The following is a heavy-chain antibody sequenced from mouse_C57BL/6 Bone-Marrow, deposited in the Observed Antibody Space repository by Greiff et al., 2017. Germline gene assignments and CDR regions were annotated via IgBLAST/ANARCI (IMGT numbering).Heavy chain of an antibody. V-gene: IGHV1-64*01. D-gene: IGHD1-1*01. Sequence: QVQLQQPGAELVKPGASVKLSCKASGYTFTSYWMHWVKQRPVQGLEWIGMIHPNSGSTNYNEKFKSKATLTVDKSSSTAYMQLSSLTSEDSAVYYCARLLRAYFDYWGQGTTLTVSS. CDR3: ARLLRAYFDY. J-gene: IGHJ2*01. CDR2: IHPNSGST. CDR1: GYTFTSYW.